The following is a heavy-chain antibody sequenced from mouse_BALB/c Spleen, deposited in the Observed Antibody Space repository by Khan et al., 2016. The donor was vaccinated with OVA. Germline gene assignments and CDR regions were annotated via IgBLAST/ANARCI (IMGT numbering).Heavy chain of an antibody. D-gene: IGHD1-1*01. CDR1: GYSITSDYA. Sequence: EVKLEESGPGLVKPSQSLSLTCTVTGYSITSDYAWDWIRQFPGNKLEWMGYISYSGSTSYNPSLKSRISITRDTSKNQFFLQLNSVTTEDTATYYYARKNYYGYALDYWGQGTSVTVSS. CDR2: ISYSGST. J-gene: IGHJ4*01. V-gene: IGHV3-2*02. CDR3: ARKNYYGYALDY.